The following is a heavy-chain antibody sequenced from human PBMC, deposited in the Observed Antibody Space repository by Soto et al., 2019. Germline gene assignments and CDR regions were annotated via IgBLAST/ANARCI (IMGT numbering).Heavy chain of an antibody. CDR3: AREPLSGYSYGSAYYYYGMDV. D-gene: IGHD5-18*01. J-gene: IGHJ6*02. CDR1: GYTFTGYY. V-gene: IGHV1-2*02. CDR2: INPNSGGT. Sequence: ASVKVSCKASGYTFTGYYMHWVRQAPGQGLEWMGWINPNSGGTNYAQKFQGRVTMTRDTSISTAYMELSRLRSDDTAVYYCAREPLSGYSYGSAYYYYGMDVWGQGTTVPVSS.